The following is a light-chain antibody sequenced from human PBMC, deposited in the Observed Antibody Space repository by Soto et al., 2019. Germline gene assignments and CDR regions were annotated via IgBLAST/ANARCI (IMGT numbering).Light chain of an antibody. Sequence: DIQMTQSPSAMSASVGDRVTITCRASRGISHYLAWFQQRPGKVPKRLIYGASTLESGVPSRFSGSGSWTEFTLTIRSLQPEDFATYYCLQHNTYPLSFGGGTKVAMK. CDR2: GAS. J-gene: IGKJ4*01. CDR3: LQHNTYPLS. CDR1: RGISHY. V-gene: IGKV1-17*03.